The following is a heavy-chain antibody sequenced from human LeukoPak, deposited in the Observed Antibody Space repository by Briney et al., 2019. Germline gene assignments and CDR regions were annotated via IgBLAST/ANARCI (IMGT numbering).Heavy chain of an antibody. CDR2: IYYSGSI. CDR3: ARSGPKWGDWYFDL. J-gene: IGHJ2*01. D-gene: IGHD1-26*01. V-gene: IGHV4-28*05. Sequence: PSDTLSLTCAVSGYSIRRNNWWGWIRQPPGKGLEWIGHIYYSGSIYYNPSLKSRVAMSVDTSKNQFSLNLSSVTAVDTAVYYCARSGPKWGDWYFDLWGRGTLVTVSS. CDR1: GYSIRRNNW.